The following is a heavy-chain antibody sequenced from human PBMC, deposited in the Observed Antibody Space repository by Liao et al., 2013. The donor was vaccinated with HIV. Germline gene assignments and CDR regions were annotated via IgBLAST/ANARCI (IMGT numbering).Heavy chain of an antibody. CDR1: GGSISSSG. V-gene: IGHV4-4*07. J-gene: IGHJ4*02. CDR2: IYTSGST. CDR3: ARDLGGYWGSDY. D-gene: IGHD7-27*01. Sequence: QVQLQESGPGLVKPSETLSLTCTVSGGSISSSGWSWIRQPAGKGLEWIGRIYTSGSTDYNPSLKSRVTISADTSTNQFSLKLSSVTAADTAVYYCARDLGGYWGSDYWGQGTLVTVSS.